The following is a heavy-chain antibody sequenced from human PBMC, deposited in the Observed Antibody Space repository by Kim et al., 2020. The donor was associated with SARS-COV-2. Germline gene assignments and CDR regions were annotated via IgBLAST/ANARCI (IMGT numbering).Heavy chain of an antibody. CDR1: GFTFSSYA. CDR3: ARDPWYYDSSGSFDY. V-gene: IGHV3-30-3*01. CDR2: ISYDGSNK. J-gene: IGHJ4*01. D-gene: IGHD3-22*01. Sequence: GGSLRLSCAASGFTFSSYAMHWVRQAPGKGLEWVAVISYDGSNKYYADSVKGRFTISRDNSKNTLYLQMNSLRAEDTAVYYCARDPWYYDSSGSFDYWG.